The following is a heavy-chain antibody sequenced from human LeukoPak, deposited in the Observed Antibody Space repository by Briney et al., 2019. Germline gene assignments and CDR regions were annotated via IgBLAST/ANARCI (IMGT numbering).Heavy chain of an antibody. Sequence: PGGSLRLSCAASGFTFSNAWMSWVRQAPGKGPEWVGRVKSKTNGGTTDYAAPVKGRFTISRDDSINTLYLQMNSLQTEDTAVYYCTTAPSGSSSFDYWGQGTLVTVSS. CDR1: GFTFSNAW. D-gene: IGHD6-6*01. J-gene: IGHJ4*02. V-gene: IGHV3-15*01. CDR3: TTAPSGSSSFDY. CDR2: VKSKTNGGTT.